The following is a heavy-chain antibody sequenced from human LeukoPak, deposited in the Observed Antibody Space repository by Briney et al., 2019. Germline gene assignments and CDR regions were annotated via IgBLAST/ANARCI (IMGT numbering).Heavy chain of an antibody. V-gene: IGHV1-69*04. CDR1: GGTFSSYA. CDR2: IIPILGIA. CDR3: ARDTCSGGSCHRGHPDY. Sequence: SVKVSCKASGGTFSSYAISWVRQAPGQGLEWMGRIIPILGIANYAQKFQGRVTITTDRSTSTAYMELSSLRSEDTAVYYCARDTCSGGSCHRGHPDYWGQGTLVTVSS. D-gene: IGHD2-15*01. J-gene: IGHJ4*02.